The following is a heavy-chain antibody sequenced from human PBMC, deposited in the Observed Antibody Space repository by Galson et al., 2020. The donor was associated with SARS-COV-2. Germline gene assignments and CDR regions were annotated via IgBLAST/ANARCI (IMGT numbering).Heavy chain of an antibody. Sequence: GESLKISCAASGFTFSDYTIHWVRQAPGKWLDWVAVILADGTTKYYADSVKGRFTISRDNSKNTLYLQMNSLRAEDTAVYYCATVYFDRNYFSYAGAFDFWGQGTLVTVSS. D-gene: IGHD3-22*01. V-gene: IGHV3-30-3*01. CDR2: ILADGTTK. CDR1: GFTFSDYT. J-gene: IGHJ4*02. CDR3: ATVYFDRNYFSYAGAFDF.